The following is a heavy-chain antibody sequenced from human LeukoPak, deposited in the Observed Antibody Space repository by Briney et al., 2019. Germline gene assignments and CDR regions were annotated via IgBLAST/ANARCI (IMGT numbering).Heavy chain of an antibody. CDR3: ARVGDSSGCYYEGRAFDI. Sequence: PGGSLRLSCAASGFTFSSYSMNWVRQAPGKGLEWVSSISSSSSYIYYADSVKGRFTISRDNAKNSLYLQMNSLRAEDTAVYYCARVGDSSGCYYEGRAFDIWGQGTMVTVSS. V-gene: IGHV3-21*01. CDR2: ISSSSSYI. D-gene: IGHD3-22*01. CDR1: GFTFSSYS. J-gene: IGHJ3*02.